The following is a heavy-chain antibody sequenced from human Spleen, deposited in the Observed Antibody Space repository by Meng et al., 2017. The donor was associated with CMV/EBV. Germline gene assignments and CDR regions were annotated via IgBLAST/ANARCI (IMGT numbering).Heavy chain of an antibody. CDR1: GYNFISYW. V-gene: IGHV5-51*01. D-gene: IGHD6-19*01. Sequence: GGSLKISCKTSGYNFISYWIAWVRQKPGKGLEWMGIIYPGDSDTRYSPSFQGQVTISADKSITTAYLQWSSLRASDTAIYYCARQYSSHFDYWGQGTLVTVSS. J-gene: IGHJ4*02. CDR2: IYPGDSDT. CDR3: ARQYSSHFDY.